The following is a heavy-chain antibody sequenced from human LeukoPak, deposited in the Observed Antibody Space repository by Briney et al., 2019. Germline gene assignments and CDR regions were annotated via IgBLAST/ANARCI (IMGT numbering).Heavy chain of an antibody. CDR3: ARCPVGATLQVYYYYGMDV. CDR1: GGTFSSYA. V-gene: IGHV1-69*13. Sequence: GASVKVSCTASGGTFSSYAISWVRQAPGQGLEWMGGIIPIFGTANYAQKFQGRVTITADESTSTAYMELSSLRSEDTAVYYCARCPVGATLQVYYYYGMDVWGQGTTVTVSS. J-gene: IGHJ6*02. D-gene: IGHD1-26*01. CDR2: IIPIFGTA.